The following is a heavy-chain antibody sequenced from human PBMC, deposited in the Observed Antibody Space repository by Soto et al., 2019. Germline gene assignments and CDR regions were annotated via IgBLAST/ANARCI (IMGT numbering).Heavy chain of an antibody. J-gene: IGHJ4*02. CDR1: GGSIRSYY. CDR2: IFYSGST. D-gene: IGHD5-18*01. CDR3: ARGAADTAMVDS. V-gene: IGHV4-59*01. Sequence: QVHLQESGPGLVKASETLSLPCTVSGGSIRSYYWTCIRQPPGKGLEWLGYIFYSGSTFYNPSLKSRVPISIHPSKSQFSLQLTSVTAAYTAVYYCARGAADTAMVDSWGQGTLVTVSS.